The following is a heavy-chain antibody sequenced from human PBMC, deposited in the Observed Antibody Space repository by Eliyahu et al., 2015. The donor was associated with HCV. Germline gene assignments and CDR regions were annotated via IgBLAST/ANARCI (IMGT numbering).Heavy chain of an antibody. CDR1: GFXFXSYA. Sequence: EVQLVESGGGLVQPGGSLXXSCSASGFXFXSYAMPXVRQAPGKGLEYVSAISSNGGSTYYADSVKGRFTISRDNSKNTLYLQMSSLRAEDTAVYYCVKDLDVLLWFGEAFNGMDVWGQGTTVTVSS. J-gene: IGHJ6*02. D-gene: IGHD3-10*01. CDR3: VKDLDVLLWFGEAFNGMDV. V-gene: IGHV3-64D*06. CDR2: ISSNGGST.